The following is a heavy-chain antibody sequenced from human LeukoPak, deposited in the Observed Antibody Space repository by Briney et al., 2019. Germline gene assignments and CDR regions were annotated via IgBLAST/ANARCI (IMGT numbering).Heavy chain of an antibody. CDR3: ARTKTYYYDSSGSRGYWFDP. V-gene: IGHV4-39*07. CDR1: GGSISSSSYY. Sequence: SETLSLTCTVSGGSISSSSYYWAWIRQPPGKGLEWIGSIYYSGSTNYNPSLKSRVTISVDTSKNQFSLKLSSVTAADTAVYYCARTKTYYYDSSGSRGYWFDPWGQGTLVTVSS. CDR2: IYYSGST. J-gene: IGHJ5*02. D-gene: IGHD3-22*01.